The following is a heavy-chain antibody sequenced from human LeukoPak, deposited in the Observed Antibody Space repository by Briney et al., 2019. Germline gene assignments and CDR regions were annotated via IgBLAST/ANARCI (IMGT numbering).Heavy chain of an antibody. D-gene: IGHD6-13*01. CDR1: GFTFSSYA. CDR2: ISSNGGST. CDR3: ARWVKEGSWTGPLDY. J-gene: IGHJ4*02. V-gene: IGHV3-64*01. Sequence: GGSLRLSCAASGFTFSSYAMHWVRQAPGKGLEDVSAISSNGGSTYYANSVKGRFTISRDNSKNTLYLQMGSLRAEDMAVYYCARWVKEGSWTGPLDYWGQGTLVTVSS.